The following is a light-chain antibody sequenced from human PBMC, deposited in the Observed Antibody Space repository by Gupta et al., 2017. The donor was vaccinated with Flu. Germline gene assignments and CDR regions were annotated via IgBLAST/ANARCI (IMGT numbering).Light chain of an antibody. CDR1: SSDVGAYNY. CDR3: CSFGAASF. CDR2: DVT. J-gene: IGLJ2*01. Sequence: QSALTQPRSVSGSPGQSVAISCTGTSSDVGAYNYVSWYQQHPGKAPKLIIYDVTKRPSGVPDRCTGSKSGNTASLTISGLQPEDEADYHCCSFGAASFFGGGTKLTVL. V-gene: IGLV2-11*01.